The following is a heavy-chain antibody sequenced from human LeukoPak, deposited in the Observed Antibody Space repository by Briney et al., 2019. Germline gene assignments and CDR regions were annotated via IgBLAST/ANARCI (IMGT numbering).Heavy chain of an antibody. CDR3: ARGRWYAPSGFDY. CDR2: INAGNGNT. D-gene: IGHD4-23*01. J-gene: IGHJ4*02. Sequence: ASAKVSCKASGYTFTSYAMHWVRQAPGQRLEWMGWINAGNGNTKYSQKFQGRVTITRDTSASTAYMELSSLRSEDTAVYYCARGRWYAPSGFDYWGQGTLVTVSS. V-gene: IGHV1-3*01. CDR1: GYTFTSYA.